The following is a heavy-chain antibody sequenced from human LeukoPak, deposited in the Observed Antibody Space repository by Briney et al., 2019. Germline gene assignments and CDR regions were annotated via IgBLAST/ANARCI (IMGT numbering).Heavy chain of an antibody. CDR1: GYSISSGYY. D-gene: IGHD3-22*01. Sequence: KPSETLSLTCTVSGYSISSGYYWGWIRQPPGKGLEWIGSIYHSGSTYYNPSLKSRVTISVDTSKNQFSLKLSSVTAADTAVYYCVNYYDSSDYQQPNHFDYWGQGTLVTVSS. J-gene: IGHJ4*02. V-gene: IGHV4-38-2*02. CDR3: VNYYDSSDYQQPNHFDY. CDR2: IYHSGST.